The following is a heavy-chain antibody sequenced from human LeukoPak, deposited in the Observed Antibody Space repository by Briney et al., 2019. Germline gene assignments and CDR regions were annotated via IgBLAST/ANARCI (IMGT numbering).Heavy chain of an antibody. CDR1: GFTFSSYG. V-gene: IGHV3-33*01. CDR2: IWYDGSNK. J-gene: IGHJ4*02. D-gene: IGHD3-22*01. CDR3: VRVSNSGYYSSFDY. Sequence: GGSLRLSCAASGFTFSSYGMHWVRQAPGKGLEWVAVIWYDGSNKYYADSVKGRFTISRDNSKNTLYLQMNSLRAGDTAVYYCVRVSNSGYYSSFDYWGQGTLVSVSS.